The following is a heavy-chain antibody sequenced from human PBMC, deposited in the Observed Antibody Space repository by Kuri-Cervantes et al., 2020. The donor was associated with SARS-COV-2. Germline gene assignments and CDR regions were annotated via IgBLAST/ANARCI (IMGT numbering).Heavy chain of an antibody. J-gene: IGHJ4*02. CDR3: ARDPLTHFYGSGSYPHY. CDR1: GFSFGSYA. D-gene: IGHD3-10*01. Sequence: GGSLRLSCVGSGFSFGSYAMHWVRQAPGRGLEWVAIISYDGSNEYCVDSVKGRFTISRDNTKSTLFLQMNRVRTEDTAVYYRARDPLTHFYGSGSYPHYWGQGVLVTVSS. CDR2: ISYDGSNE. V-gene: IGHV3-30-3*01.